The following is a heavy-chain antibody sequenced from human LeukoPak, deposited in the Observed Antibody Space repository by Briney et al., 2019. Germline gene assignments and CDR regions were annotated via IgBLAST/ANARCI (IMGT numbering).Heavy chain of an antibody. J-gene: IGHJ4*02. V-gene: IGHV4-61*08. CDR3: ATPGYSSSWPEVY. CDR2: IYYSGST. CDR1: GGSISSGDYY. D-gene: IGHD6-13*01. Sequence: PSETLSLTCTVSGGSISSGDYYWSWIRQPPGKGLEWIGYIYYSGSTNYNPSLKSRVTISVDTSKNQFSLKLSSVTAADTAVYYCATPGYSSSWPEVYWGQGTLVTVSS.